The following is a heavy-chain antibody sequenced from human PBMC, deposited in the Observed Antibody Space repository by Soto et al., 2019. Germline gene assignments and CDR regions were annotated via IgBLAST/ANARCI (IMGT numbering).Heavy chain of an antibody. Sequence: EVQMVESGGALIQPGGSLRLSCAASGFIVSDSYMTWVRQAPGKGLEWVSVLYSGGNTYYADSVKGRFTISRDNSKNKLYLQMNSLRDEDTAVYYCARERGRRIDYWGQGTLVTVSS. CDR3: ARERGRRIDY. V-gene: IGHV3-53*01. CDR1: GFIVSDSY. CDR2: LYSGGNT. J-gene: IGHJ4*02.